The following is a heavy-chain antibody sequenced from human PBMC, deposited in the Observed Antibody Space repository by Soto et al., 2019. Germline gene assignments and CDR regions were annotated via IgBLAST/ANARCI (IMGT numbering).Heavy chain of an antibody. CDR2: ISGSGIST. J-gene: IGHJ4*02. V-gene: IGHV3-23*01. CDR1: GFTFSSYA. CDR3: AKERQATTVTLPDS. Sequence: EVQLLESGGGLVQPGGSLRLSCAASGFTFSSYAMNWVRQAPGTGLDWVSTISGSGISTYYADSVKGRFTISRDNSKNTLYLQMNSLRAEDTAVYYCAKERQATTVTLPDSWGQGTLVTVSS. D-gene: IGHD4-17*01.